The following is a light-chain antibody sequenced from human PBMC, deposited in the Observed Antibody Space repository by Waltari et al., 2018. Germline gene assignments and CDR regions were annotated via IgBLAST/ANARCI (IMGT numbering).Light chain of an antibody. J-gene: IGKJ1*01. CDR2: GAS. CDR3: QHYLRLPVT. Sequence: EIVLTQSPGTLSLSLGERATVSCKASQSVSRALAWYQQQPGQAPILRIYGASTRATGIPDRFSGIGSGTDFSLSISRLEPDDFAVYYCQHYLRLPVTFGQGATVEI. CDR1: QSVSRA. V-gene: IGKV3-20*01.